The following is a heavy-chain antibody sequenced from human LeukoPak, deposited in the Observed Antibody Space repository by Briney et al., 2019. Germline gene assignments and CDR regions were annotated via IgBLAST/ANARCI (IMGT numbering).Heavy chain of an antibody. V-gene: IGHV3-74*01. Sequence: PGGSLRLSCAASVFTFSRHWMQWVRQAPGKGLVWVSRLNTDGSSTVYADSVRGRFTISRDNAKNTLYLQMNSLRAEDTAVYYCARGYYDSNDSNRSNWFEPWGQGTLVTVSS. CDR1: VFTFSRHW. CDR2: LNTDGSST. CDR3: ARGYYDSNDSNRSNWFEP. D-gene: IGHD3-22*01. J-gene: IGHJ5*02.